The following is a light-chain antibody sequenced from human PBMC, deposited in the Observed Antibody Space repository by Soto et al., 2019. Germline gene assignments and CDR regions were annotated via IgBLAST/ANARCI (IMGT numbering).Light chain of an antibody. V-gene: IGLV2-14*01. CDR2: DVY. CDR1: ISDVGAYNY. Sequence: QSALTQPASVSGSPGQSITISCTGTISDVGAYNYVSWYQQHPGKAPKLMIYDVYNRPSGIPNRFSGSKSGNTASLTIFGLQPEDEADYYCSSFTSSSTYVFGTGTKATVL. J-gene: IGLJ1*01. CDR3: SSFTSSSTYV.